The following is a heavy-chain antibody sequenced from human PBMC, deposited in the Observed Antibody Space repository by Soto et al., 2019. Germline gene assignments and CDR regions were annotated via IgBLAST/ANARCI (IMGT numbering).Heavy chain of an antibody. J-gene: IGHJ4*02. V-gene: IGHV3-30*18. Sequence: GGSLRLSCAASGFTFSSYGMHWVRQAPGKGLEWVAVIPYDGSNKYYADSVKGRFTISRDNSKNTLYLQMNSLRAEDTAVYYCAKDRGSGSYFGDYWGQGTLVTVSS. CDR2: IPYDGSNK. CDR1: GFTFSSYG. CDR3: AKDRGSGSYFGDY. D-gene: IGHD3-10*01.